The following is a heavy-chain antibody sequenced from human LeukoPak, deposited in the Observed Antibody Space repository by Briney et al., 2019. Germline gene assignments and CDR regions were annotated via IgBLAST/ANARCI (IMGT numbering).Heavy chain of an antibody. J-gene: IGHJ3*01. V-gene: IGHV3-30-3*01. CDR1: GFIFSTYD. Sequence: PGGSLRLSCAASGFIFSTYDMRWVRQAPGKGLEWVAVISRNGGIRYHADSVKGRFTISRDNSKDTLYLQMNSLRAEDTAVYYCARLADYDSSGYYFVALAFDFWGQGTMVTVSS. CDR3: ARLADYDSSGYYFVALAFDF. D-gene: IGHD3-22*01. CDR2: ISRNGGIR.